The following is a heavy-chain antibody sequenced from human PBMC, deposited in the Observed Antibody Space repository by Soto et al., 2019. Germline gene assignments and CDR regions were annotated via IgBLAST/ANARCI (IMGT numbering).Heavy chain of an antibody. D-gene: IGHD2-21*02. J-gene: IGHJ6*02. Sequence: SETLSLTCTVSGGSISSYYWSWIRQPPGKGLEWIGYIYYSGSTNYNPSLKSRVTISVDTSKNQFPLKLSSVTAADTAVYYCARGIVVVTAIPNYGMDVWGQGTTVTASS. CDR1: GGSISSYY. CDR2: IYYSGST. CDR3: ARGIVVVTAIPNYGMDV. V-gene: IGHV4-59*01.